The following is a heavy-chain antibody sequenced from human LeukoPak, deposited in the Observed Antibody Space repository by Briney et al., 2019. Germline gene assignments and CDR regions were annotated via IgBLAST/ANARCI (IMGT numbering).Heavy chain of an antibody. V-gene: IGHV4-59*08. CDR3: ARFVVVPAAMGYYFDY. D-gene: IGHD2-2*01. CDR1: GGSISSYY. J-gene: IGHJ4*02. CDR2: IYYSGST. Sequence: SETLSLTCTVSGGSISSYYWSWIRQPPGKGLEWIGYIYYSGSTNYNPSLKSRVTISADTSKNQFSLKLSSVTAADTAVYYCARFVVVPAAMGYYFDYWGQGTLVTVSS.